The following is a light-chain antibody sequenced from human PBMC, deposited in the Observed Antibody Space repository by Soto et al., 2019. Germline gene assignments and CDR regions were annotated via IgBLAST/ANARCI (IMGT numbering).Light chain of an antibody. Sequence: QSALTQPASVSGSPGQSITISCTGTSSDVGSYNLVSWYQQHPGKAPKLMIHEVSKRPSGVSNRFSGSKSGNTASLTISGVQAEDEADYYCCSDAGSSTWVFGGGTKLTVL. CDR1: SSDVGSYNL. J-gene: IGLJ3*02. V-gene: IGLV2-23*02. CDR2: EVS. CDR3: CSDAGSSTWV.